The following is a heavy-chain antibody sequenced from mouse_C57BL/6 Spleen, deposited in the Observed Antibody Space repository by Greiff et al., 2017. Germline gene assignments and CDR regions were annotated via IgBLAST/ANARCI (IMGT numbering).Heavy chain of an antibody. Sequence: VKLQQPGAELVKPGASVKLSCKASGYTFTSYWMHWVKQRPGQGLEWIGMIHPNSGSTNYNEKFKSKATLTVDKSSSTAYMQLSSLTSEDSAVYYCARRGYYGYDYWGQGTTLTVSS. V-gene: IGHV1-64*01. CDR2: IHPNSGST. D-gene: IGHD2-3*01. CDR1: GYTFTSYW. CDR3: ARRGYYGYDY. J-gene: IGHJ2*01.